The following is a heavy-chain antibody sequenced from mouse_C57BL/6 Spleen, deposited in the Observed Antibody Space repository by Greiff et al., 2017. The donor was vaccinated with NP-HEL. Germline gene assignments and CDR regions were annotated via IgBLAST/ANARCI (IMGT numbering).Heavy chain of an antibody. Sequence: QVQLQQPGAELVRPGSSVKLSCKASGYTFTSYWMHWVQQRPIQGLEWIGNIDPSDSETHSNQKFKDKATLTVDKSLSTAFMQLSGLTSEDSAVYCCAREGLGHFDDWGKGTTLTVSS. J-gene: IGHJ2*01. CDR2: IDPSDSET. D-gene: IGHD4-1*01. V-gene: IGHV1-52*01. CDR3: AREGLGHFDD. CDR1: GYTFTSYW.